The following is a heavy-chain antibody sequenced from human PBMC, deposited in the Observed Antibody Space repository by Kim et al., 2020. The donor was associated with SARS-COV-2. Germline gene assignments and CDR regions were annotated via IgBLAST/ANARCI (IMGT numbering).Heavy chain of an antibody. J-gene: IGHJ4*02. CDR2: SDT. V-gene: IGHV5-51*01. D-gene: IGHD3-22*01. CDR3: ARHGYYYDY. Sequence: SDTSYSPSLQGQVTISADKSISTAYLQWSSLKASDTAMYYCARHGYYYDYWGQGTLVTVSS.